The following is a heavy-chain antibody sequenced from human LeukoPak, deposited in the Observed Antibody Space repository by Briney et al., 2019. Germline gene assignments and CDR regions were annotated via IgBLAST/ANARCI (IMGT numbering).Heavy chain of an antibody. V-gene: IGHV3-66*01. CDR3: AREKTGCNSALDSMDV. J-gene: IGHJ6*02. CDR2: MYSGGST. Sequence: GGSLRLSCAASGFSVISNYMTWVRQAPGKGLEWVSAMYSGGSTYYADSVKGRFTISRDNSKNTLYLQMNSLRAEDTAVYYCAREKTGCNSALDSMDVWGRGTTVTVSS. CDR1: GFSVISNY. D-gene: IGHD6-19*01.